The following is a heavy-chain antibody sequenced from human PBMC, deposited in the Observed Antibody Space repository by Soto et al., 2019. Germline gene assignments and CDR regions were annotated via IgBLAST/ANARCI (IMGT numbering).Heavy chain of an antibody. Sequence: QLQLQESGPGLVKPSETLSLTCTVSGGSISSSSYYWGWIRQPPGKGLEWIGSIYYSGSTYYNPSLKSRVNISVDTSKNQFSLKLSSVTAADTAVYYCARHLRNYDFWSGYYTGYYYYGMDVWGQGTTVTVSS. CDR2: IYYSGST. D-gene: IGHD3-3*01. V-gene: IGHV4-39*01. CDR1: GGSISSSSYY. J-gene: IGHJ6*02. CDR3: ARHLRNYDFWSGYYTGYYYYGMDV.